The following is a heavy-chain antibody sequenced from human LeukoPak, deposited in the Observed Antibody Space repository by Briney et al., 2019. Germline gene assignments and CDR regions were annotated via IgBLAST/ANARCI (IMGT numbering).Heavy chain of an antibody. V-gene: IGHV4-34*01. CDR2: INHSGST. Sequence: PSETLSLTCAVYGGSFSGYYWSWIRQPPGKGLEWIGEINHSGSTNYNPSLKSRVTISVDTSKNQFSLKLSSVTAADTAVYYCAAGPRYYYYYMDVWGKGTTVTISS. J-gene: IGHJ6*03. CDR3: AAGPRYYYYYMDV. D-gene: IGHD6-13*01. CDR1: GGSFSGYY.